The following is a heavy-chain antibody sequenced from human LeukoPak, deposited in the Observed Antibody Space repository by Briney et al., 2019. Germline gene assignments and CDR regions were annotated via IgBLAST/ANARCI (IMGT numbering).Heavy chain of an antibody. Sequence: GGSLRLSCAASGFTFSGYWMSWVRQAPGKGLEWVANLNRDGSDKYSVDSVKGRFSISRDNAKNSLYLQMNSLRAEDTAVYYCARGYSSSWYTHFDYWGQGTLVTVSS. V-gene: IGHV3-7*01. D-gene: IGHD6-13*01. CDR2: LNRDGSDK. CDR1: GFTFSGYW. J-gene: IGHJ4*02. CDR3: ARGYSSSWYTHFDY.